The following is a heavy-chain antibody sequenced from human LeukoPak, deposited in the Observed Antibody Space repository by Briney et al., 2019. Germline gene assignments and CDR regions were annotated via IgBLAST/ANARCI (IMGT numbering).Heavy chain of an antibody. CDR2: ISGSGGST. D-gene: IGHD3-3*01. CDR1: GFTFSSYA. V-gene: IGHV3-23*01. J-gene: IGHJ5*02. Sequence: GGSLRLSCAASGFTFSSYAMSWVRQAPGKGLEWVSAISGSGGSTYYADSVKGRFTISRDNSKNTLYLQMNSLRAEDTAVYYCAKAKGPPLRFHSEPNWFDPWGQGTLVTVSS. CDR3: AKAKGPPLRFHSEPNWFDP.